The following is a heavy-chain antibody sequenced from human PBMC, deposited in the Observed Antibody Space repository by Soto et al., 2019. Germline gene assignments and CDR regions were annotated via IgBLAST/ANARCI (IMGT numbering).Heavy chain of an antibody. J-gene: IGHJ6*02. V-gene: IGHV1-18*04. Sequence: ASVKVSCKASGYTFSSYGITWVRQAPGQGLEWMGWISVYSGKTSYAQKLQDRVTMSTDTSTSTAYMELRSLRSDDTAFYYCARSAMAGDYYYYGMDVWGRGTTVTVSS. CDR3: ARSAMAGDYYYYGMDV. D-gene: IGHD6-19*01. CDR1: GYTFSSYG. CDR2: ISVYSGKT.